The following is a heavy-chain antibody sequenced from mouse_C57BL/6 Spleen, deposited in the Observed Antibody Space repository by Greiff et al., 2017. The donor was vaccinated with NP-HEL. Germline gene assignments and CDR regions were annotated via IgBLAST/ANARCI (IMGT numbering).Heavy chain of an antibody. CDR3: ARNYGSSYGFAY. Sequence: EVQLVESGGGLVKPGGSLKLSCAASGFTFSDYGMHWVRQAPEKGLEWVAYISSGSSTIYYADTVKGRFTISRDNAKNTLFLQMTSLRSEDTAMYYCARNYGSSYGFAYWGQGTLVTVSA. V-gene: IGHV5-17*01. D-gene: IGHD1-1*01. CDR2: ISSGSSTI. CDR1: GFTFSDYG. J-gene: IGHJ3*01.